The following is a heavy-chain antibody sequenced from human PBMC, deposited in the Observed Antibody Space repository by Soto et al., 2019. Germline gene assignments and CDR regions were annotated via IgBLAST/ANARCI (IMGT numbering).Heavy chain of an antibody. CDR2: INSDGSRT. CDR1: GFTFSTHW. D-gene: IGHD5-12*01. CDR3: ARVPTGGYDWE. V-gene: IGHV3-74*01. Sequence: EVQLVESGGGVVQPGGSLRLSCAASGFTFSTHWMHWVRQAPGKGLLWVSRINSDGSRTDYADSVRGRFTISRDNAKNTVYLHMNSLRSEDTAVDYCARVPTGGYDWEWGQVTPVTVSS. J-gene: IGHJ4*02.